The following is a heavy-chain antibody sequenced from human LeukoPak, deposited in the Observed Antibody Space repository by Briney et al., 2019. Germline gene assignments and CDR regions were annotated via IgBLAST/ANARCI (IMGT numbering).Heavy chain of an antibody. CDR1: GFTVSSNY. CDR2: IYSGGST. V-gene: IGHV3-53*01. J-gene: IGHJ4*02. Sequence: PGGSLRLSCAASGFTVSSNYMSWVRQAPGKGLEWVSVIYSGGSTYYADSVKGRFTISRDNSKNTLYLQMNSLRAEDTAVYYCARATSGYYFDYWGQGTLVTVSS. D-gene: IGHD1-14*01. CDR3: ARATSGYYFDY.